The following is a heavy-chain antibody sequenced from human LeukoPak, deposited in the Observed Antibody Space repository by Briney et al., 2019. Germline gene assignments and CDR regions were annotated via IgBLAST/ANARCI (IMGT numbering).Heavy chain of an antibody. CDR1: GYTFTSYA. CDR3: ARGPAIVAVAEVDFDY. CDR2: INTNTGNP. Sequence: GASVKVSCKASGYTFTSYAMNWVRQAPGQGLEWMGWINTNTGNPTYAQGFTGRFAFSLDTSVSTAYLQISSLKAEDTAVYYCARGPAIVAVAEVDFDYWGQGTLVTVSS. D-gene: IGHD6-19*01. J-gene: IGHJ4*02. V-gene: IGHV7-4-1*02.